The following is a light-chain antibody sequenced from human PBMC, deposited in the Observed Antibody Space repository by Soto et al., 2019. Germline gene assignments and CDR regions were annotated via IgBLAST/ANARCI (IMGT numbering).Light chain of an antibody. CDR3: QQYDDWPPYT. J-gene: IGKJ2*01. CDR2: GAS. V-gene: IGKV3-15*01. Sequence: EIVMTQSPATLSVSPGERATLSCRASQSVSTNLAWYQQKPGQAPRLLIYGASTRATGIPVRFSGSGSGTEFTLTISSLQYEDFAIYYCQQYDDWPPYTFGQGTKLEIK. CDR1: QSVSTN.